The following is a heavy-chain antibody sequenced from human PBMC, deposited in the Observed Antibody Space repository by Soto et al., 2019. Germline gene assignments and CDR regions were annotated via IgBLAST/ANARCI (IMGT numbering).Heavy chain of an antibody. D-gene: IGHD3-22*01. CDR2: TYYRYKWYN. V-gene: IGHV6-1*01. CDR1: GDSVSSNIAA. Sequence: QVQLQQSGPGLVKPSQTLSLTCAISGDSVSSNIAAWNWIRQSPSRGLEWLGRTYYRYKWYNDYAISVKSRITINPDTSKNQFSLQLNSMTPEDTAVYYCTQVVGYGMDVWGQGTTVTVSS. CDR3: TQVVGYGMDV. J-gene: IGHJ6*02.